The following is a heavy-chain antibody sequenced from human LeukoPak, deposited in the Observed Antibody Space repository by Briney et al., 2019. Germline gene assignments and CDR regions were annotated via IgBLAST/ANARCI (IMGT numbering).Heavy chain of an antibody. J-gene: IGHJ4*02. CDR2: IKGDGIST. V-gene: IGHV3-74*01. CDR1: GFDFSSNW. Sequence: GGSLRLSCAASGFDFSSNWMHWVRHAPGQGLVWVSRIKGDGISTNYADSVKGRFTISRDNAKNSLYLQMNSLRAEDTVVYYCARRERQSANYYYFDYWGQGTLVTVSS. CDR3: ARRERQSANYYYFDY. D-gene: IGHD4/OR15-4a*01.